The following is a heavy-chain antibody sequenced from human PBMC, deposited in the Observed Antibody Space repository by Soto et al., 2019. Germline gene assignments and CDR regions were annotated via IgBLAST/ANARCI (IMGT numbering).Heavy chain of an antibody. V-gene: IGHV3-21*01. D-gene: IGHD3-22*01. CDR3: ARLTSYDSSGYYGY. J-gene: IGHJ4*02. CDR2: ISSSSSYI. Sequence: EVQLVESGGGLVKPGGSLRLSCAASGFTFSSYSMNWVRQAPGKGMEWVSTISSSSSYIYYADSVKGRCTNSRDNAKNSLYLQMNSLRAEDAAVYYCARLTSYDSSGYYGYWGQGTLVTGSS. CDR1: GFTFSSYS.